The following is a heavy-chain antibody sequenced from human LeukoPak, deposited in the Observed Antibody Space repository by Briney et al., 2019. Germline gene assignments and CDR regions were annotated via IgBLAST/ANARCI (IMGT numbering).Heavy chain of an antibody. V-gene: IGHV3-43*02. CDR2: ISEDGSIT. J-gene: IGHJ4*02. Sequence: TGGSLRLSCAASGFTFDKCAMHWVRQGPGKGLEWVAIISEDGSITYYADSVKGRFTISRDNSRNSLYLEMNSLRSEDSALYYCAKDPRREYYFDFWGQGARVTVSS. CDR3: AKDPRREYYFDF. CDR1: GFTFDKCA.